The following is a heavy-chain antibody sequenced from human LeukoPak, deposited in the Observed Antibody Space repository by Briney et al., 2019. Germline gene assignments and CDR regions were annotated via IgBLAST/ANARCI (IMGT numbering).Heavy chain of an antibody. CDR3: AGSYYLLRFDY. CDR1: GFTFSSYA. D-gene: IGHD2-15*01. V-gene: IGHV3-23*01. Sequence: GGSLRLSCAASGFTFSSYAMRWVRQAPGKGLERVSAISGSGSSTYYAGSVKGRFTISRDNSKNTLYLQMNSLRAEDTAVYYCAGSYYLLRFDYWGQGTLVTVSS. J-gene: IGHJ4*02. CDR2: ISGSGSST.